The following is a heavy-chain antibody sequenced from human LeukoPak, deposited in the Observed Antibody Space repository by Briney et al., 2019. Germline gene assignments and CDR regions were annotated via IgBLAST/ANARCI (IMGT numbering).Heavy chain of an antibody. CDR2: ISYDGSNK. D-gene: IGHD3-3*01. V-gene: IGHV3-30-3*01. J-gene: IGHJ4*02. CDR1: GFSVSNNY. CDR3: ARETYDFWSGYYNRHFFDY. Sequence: GGSLRLSCVTSGFSVSNNYMSWVRQAPGKGLEWVAVISYDGSNKYYADSVKGRFTISRDNSKNTLYLQMNSLRAEDTAVYYCARETYDFWSGYYNRHFFDYWGQGTLVTVSS.